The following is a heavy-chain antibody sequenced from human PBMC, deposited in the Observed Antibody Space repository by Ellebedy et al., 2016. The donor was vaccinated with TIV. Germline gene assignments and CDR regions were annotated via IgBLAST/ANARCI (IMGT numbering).Heavy chain of an antibody. CDR2: ISYDGSNK. J-gene: IGHJ3*02. CDR1: GFTFSSYA. Sequence: GESLKISXAASGFTFSSYAMHWVRQAPGKGLEWVAVISYDGSNKYYADSVKGRFTISRDNSKNTLYLQMNSLRAEDTAVYYCARDQGEYDSFEAFDIWGQGTMVTVSS. CDR3: ARDQGEYDSFEAFDI. V-gene: IGHV3-30*04. D-gene: IGHD3-22*01.